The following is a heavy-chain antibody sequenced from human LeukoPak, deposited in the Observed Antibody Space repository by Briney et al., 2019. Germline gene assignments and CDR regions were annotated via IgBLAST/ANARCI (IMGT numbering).Heavy chain of an antibody. CDR1: GYTFTSNY. CDR2: IYPRDGST. CDR3: ARDQEGFDY. V-gene: IGHV1-46*01. Sequence: ASVKVSCRASGYTFTSNYIHWVRQAPGQGLEWMGMIYPRDGSTSYARKFQGRVTVTRDTSTSTVHMELSGLRSEDTAVYYCARDQEGFDYWGQGTLVTVSS. J-gene: IGHJ4*02.